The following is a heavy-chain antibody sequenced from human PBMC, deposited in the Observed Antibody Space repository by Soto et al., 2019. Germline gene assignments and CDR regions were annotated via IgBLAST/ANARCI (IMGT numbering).Heavy chain of an antibody. Sequence: PSETLSLTCTVSGGSISSSSYYWGWIRQPPGKGLEWIGSIYYSGSTYYNPSLKSPVPISVDTSKHQSSLKLSSVTAADTAVYYCARHVNYKIGRRNYYSYYYMDVWGKEPTVTASS. J-gene: IGHJ6*03. V-gene: IGHV4-39*01. D-gene: IGHD1-7*01. CDR1: GGSISSSSYY. CDR2: IYYSGST. CDR3: ARHVNYKIGRRNYYSYYYMDV.